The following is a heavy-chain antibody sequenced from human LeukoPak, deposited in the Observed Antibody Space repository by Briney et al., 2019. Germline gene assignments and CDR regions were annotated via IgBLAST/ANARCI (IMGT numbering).Heavy chain of an antibody. J-gene: IGHJ4*02. D-gene: IGHD2-15*01. CDR3: ARVRGYCSGGSCPLDY. V-gene: IGHV1-46*01. CDR2: INPSGGST. CDR1: GYTFTSYY. Sequence: ASVKVSCKASGYTFTSYYMHWVRQAPGQGLEWMGIINPSGGSTSYAQKFQGRVTMTRDTSISTAYMKLSRLRSDDTAVYYCARVRGYCSGGSCPLDYWGQGTLVTVSS.